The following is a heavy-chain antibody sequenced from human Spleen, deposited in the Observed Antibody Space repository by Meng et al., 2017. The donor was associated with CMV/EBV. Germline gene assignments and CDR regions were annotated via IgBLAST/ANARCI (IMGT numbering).Heavy chain of an antibody. V-gene: IGHV5-51*01. D-gene: IGHD1-1*01. CDR3: ARQGSLERPPSN. J-gene: IGHJ4*02. CDR1: GYSFTDYW. Sequence: GESLKISCKASGYSFTDYWIGWVRQMPGKGLELMGVIYPADSDTTYSPSFQGQVTISADKSISTAYLQWSSLKASDTAMYFCARQGSLERPPSNWGQGTLVTVSS. CDR2: IYPADSDT.